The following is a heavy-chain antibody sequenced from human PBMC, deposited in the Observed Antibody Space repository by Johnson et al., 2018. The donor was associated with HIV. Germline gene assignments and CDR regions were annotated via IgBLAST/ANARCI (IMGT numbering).Heavy chain of an antibody. CDR3: ARGVGGAGDDAFDI. CDR2: ISWNSGSI. Sequence: VQLVESGGGLVQSGESLRLSCAASGITVNTNYMSWVRQAPGKGLAWVSGISWNSGSIGYADSVKGRFTLSKDTGKNSLYLQMNSLRAEDTALYYCARGVGGAGDDAFDIWGQGTMVTVSS. CDR1: GITVNTNY. J-gene: IGHJ3*02. D-gene: IGHD6-19*01. V-gene: IGHV3-9*01.